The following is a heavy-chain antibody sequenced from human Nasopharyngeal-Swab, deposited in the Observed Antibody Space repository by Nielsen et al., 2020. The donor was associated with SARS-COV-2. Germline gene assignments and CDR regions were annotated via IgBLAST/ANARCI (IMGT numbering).Heavy chain of an antibody. V-gene: IGHV1-2*04. CDR3: ARGGVLLWFGELLKPIYYYYYGMDV. Sequence: ASVKVSCKASGYTFTGYYMHWVRQAPGQGLEWMGWINPNSGGTNYAQKFQGWVTMTRDTSISTAYMELGRLRPDDTAVYYCARGGVLLWFGELLKPIYYYYYGMDVWGQGTTVTVS. J-gene: IGHJ6*02. CDR2: INPNSGGT. CDR1: GYTFTGYY. D-gene: IGHD3-10*01.